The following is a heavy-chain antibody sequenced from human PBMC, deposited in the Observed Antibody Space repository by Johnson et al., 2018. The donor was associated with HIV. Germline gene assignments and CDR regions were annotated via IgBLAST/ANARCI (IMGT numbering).Heavy chain of an antibody. D-gene: IGHD6-19*01. Sequence: VQLVESGGGLVQPGGSLRLSCAASGFTFSSYDMHWVRQATGKGLEWVSAIGTAGDTYYPGSVKGRFTISRENAKNSLYLQMNSLRPDDSAVYYCARDRWLGDAFDIWGQGTMVTVSS. J-gene: IGHJ3*02. CDR1: GFTFSSYD. V-gene: IGHV3-13*01. CDR3: ARDRWLGDAFDI. CDR2: IGTAGDT.